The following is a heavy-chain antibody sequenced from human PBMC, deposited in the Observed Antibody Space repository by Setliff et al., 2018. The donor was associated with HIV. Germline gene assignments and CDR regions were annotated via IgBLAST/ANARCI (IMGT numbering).Heavy chain of an antibody. CDR3: ATYLSDNYLDGAFDI. D-gene: IGHD3-3*01. J-gene: IGHJ3*02. V-gene: IGHV4-39*02. CDR2: TFYSGST. Sequence: ETLSLTCTVSGASVSTTGYYWGWLRQSPGKGLQWIGTTFYSGSTYYNPSLKSRVTIPLDTSNNDFSLTLTSVTAADTALYFCATYLSDNYLDGAFDIWGRGTMVTVSS. CDR1: GASVSTTGYY.